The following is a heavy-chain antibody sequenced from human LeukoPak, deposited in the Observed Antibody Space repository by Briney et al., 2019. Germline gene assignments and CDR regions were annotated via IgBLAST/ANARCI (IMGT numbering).Heavy chain of an antibody. J-gene: IGHJ6*02. D-gene: IGHD3-22*01. CDR1: GGSFSGYY. CDR2: INHSGST. Sequence: SETLSLTCAVYGGSFSGYYWSLIRQPPGKGLEWIGEINHSGSTNYNPSLKSRVTISVDTSKNQFSLKLSSVTAADTAVYYCARDRTVVVITGYYYGMDVWGQGTTVTVSS. V-gene: IGHV4-34*01. CDR3: ARDRTVVVITGYYYGMDV.